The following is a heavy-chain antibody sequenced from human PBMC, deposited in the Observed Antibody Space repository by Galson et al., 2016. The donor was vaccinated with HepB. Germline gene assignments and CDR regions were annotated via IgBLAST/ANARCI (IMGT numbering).Heavy chain of an antibody. CDR1: GFPFSPYA. D-gene: IGHD3-16*02. CDR3: AKSGVWGTHRSPDY. J-gene: IGHJ4*02. V-gene: IGHV3-23*01. CDR2: LSGSGDVT. Sequence: SLRLSCAASGFPFSPYAMSWVRQPPGKGLEWVSSLSGSGDVTHPAGPLKGRFTIPRDHSKNTLYLQMNSLRAEDTALYYCAKSGVWGTHRSPDYWGQGTLVTVSS.